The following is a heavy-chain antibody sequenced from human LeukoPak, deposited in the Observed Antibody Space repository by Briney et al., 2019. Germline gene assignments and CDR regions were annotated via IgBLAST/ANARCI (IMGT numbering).Heavy chain of an antibody. CDR1: GFTFNSYS. CDR2: ISYDGSNK. D-gene: IGHD1-1*01. J-gene: IGHJ6*03. Sequence: GGSLRLSCAASGFTFNSYSMHWVRQAPGKGLEWVAVISYDGSNKYYADSVKGRFTISRDNSKNTLYLQMNSLRAEDTAVYYCARVVSTSGKFYMDVWGTGTTVTVSS. V-gene: IGHV3-30*04. CDR3: ARVVSTSGKFYMDV.